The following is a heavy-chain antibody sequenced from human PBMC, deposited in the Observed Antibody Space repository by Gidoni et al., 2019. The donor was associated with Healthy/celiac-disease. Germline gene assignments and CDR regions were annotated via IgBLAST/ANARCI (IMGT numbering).Heavy chain of an antibody. V-gene: IGHV1-45*02. CDR3: ARSGEGASRGAFDI. J-gene: IGHJ3*02. CDR1: GYTFPYRY. CDR2: STPFNGNT. Sequence: QLQLVQSGAGLKKTGSSVTVSCKASGYTFPYRYLHWGRQAPGQAREWLGWSTPFNGNTDYAQIFQDRVNITRDRSMNTAYMELGSLGSEDTAMYCWARSGEGASRGAFDIWGQGTMVTVSS. D-gene: IGHD2-15*01.